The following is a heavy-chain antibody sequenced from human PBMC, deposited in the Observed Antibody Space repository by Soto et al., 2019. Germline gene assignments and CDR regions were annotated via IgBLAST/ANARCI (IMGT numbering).Heavy chain of an antibody. J-gene: IGHJ1*01. CDR1: GFSFSNYN. CDR2: ISSRNTYI. D-gene: IGHD1-1*01. V-gene: IGHV3-21*06. Sequence: AVSLRLSCAVSGFSFSNYNMNWVRQAPGKGLEWVSSISSRNTYIYYADSVRGRFTVSRDNAKSSLYLHMDSLRAEDTAVYYCAGGITLDERGQGTLGTGS. CDR3: AGGITLDE.